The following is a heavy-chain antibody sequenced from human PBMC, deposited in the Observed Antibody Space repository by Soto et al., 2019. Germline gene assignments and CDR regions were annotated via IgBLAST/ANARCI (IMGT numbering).Heavy chain of an antibody. V-gene: IGHV1-18*01. D-gene: IGHD2-2*01. CDR1: GYTFTSYG. CDR2: ISAYNGNT. J-gene: IGHJ6*02. CDR3: ARDQYQLLSASYYGMDV. Sequence: ASVKVSCKASGYTFTSYGISWVRQAPGQGLEWMGWISAYNGNTNYAQKLQGRVTMTTDTSTSTAYMELRSLRSDDTAVYYCARDQYQLLSASYYGMDVWGQGTTVTVSS.